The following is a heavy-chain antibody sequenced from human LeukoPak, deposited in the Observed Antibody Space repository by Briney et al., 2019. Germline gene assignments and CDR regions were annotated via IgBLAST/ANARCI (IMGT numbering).Heavy chain of an antibody. V-gene: IGHV1-69*13. CDR3: ARDPRIVVVVAAGFDP. Sequence: SVKVSCKASGGTFSSYAISWVRQAPGQGLEWMGGIIPIFGTANYAQKFQGRVTITADESTSTAYMELSSLRSEDTAVYYCARDPRIVVVVAAGFDPWGQGTLVTVSS. CDR1: GGTFSSYA. CDR2: IIPIFGTA. D-gene: IGHD2-15*01. J-gene: IGHJ5*02.